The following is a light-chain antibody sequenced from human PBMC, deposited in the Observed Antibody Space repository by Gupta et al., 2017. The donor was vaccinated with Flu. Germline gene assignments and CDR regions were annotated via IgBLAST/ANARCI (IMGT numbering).Light chain of an antibody. CDR2: GAS. CDR3: QQFGSSPYT. V-gene: IGKV3-20*01. CDR1: QIVRSSF. Sequence: EIVLTQSPRSLSLCPGQGANSHCRASQIVRSSFLAWYQPKPGRAPKLLVNGASTRASGVPDRFSGSGSGTDFSLTINRLETEDFALYFCQQFGSSPYTFGQGT. J-gene: IGKJ2*01.